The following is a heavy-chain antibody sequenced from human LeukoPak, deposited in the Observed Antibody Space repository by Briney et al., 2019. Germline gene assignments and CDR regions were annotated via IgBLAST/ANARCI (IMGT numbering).Heavy chain of an antibody. Sequence: GGSLRLSCAASGFTFSSCGMHWVRQAPGKGLEWVAVISYDGSNKYYADSVKGRFTISRDNSKNTLYLQMNSLRAEDTAVYYCAKFGYSSSSWDYWGQGTLVTVSS. CDR2: ISYDGSNK. CDR3: AKFGYSSSSWDY. CDR1: GFTFSSCG. V-gene: IGHV3-30*18. J-gene: IGHJ4*02. D-gene: IGHD6-6*01.